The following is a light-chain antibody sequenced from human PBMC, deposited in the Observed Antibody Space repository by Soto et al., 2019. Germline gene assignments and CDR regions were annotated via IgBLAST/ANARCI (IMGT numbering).Light chain of an antibody. CDR3: QHYNDWPPTWT. V-gene: IGKV3-15*01. Sequence: EIVMTQSPATLSVSPGERATLSCRASQSVSNKLTWYQQKPGQAHRVLIFGASTRATGIPARFSGSGSGTEFTLTISSLQSEDFAVYYCQHYNDWPPTWTFGQGTRVEIK. J-gene: IGKJ1*01. CDR2: GAS. CDR1: QSVSNK.